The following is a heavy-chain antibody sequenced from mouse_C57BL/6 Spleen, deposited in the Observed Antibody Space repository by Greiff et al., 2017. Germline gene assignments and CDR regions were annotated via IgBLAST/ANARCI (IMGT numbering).Heavy chain of an antibody. D-gene: IGHD2-4*01. CDR1: GFTFSDYG. J-gene: IGHJ3*01. Sequence: EVQLVESGGGLVKPGGSLKLSCAASGFTFSDYGMHWVRQAPGKGLEWVAYISSGSSTIYYADTVKGRFTISRDNAKNTLFLQMTSLRSEDTAMYYCARPWDYDPWFAYWGQGTLVTVSA. CDR2: ISSGSSTI. CDR3: ARPWDYDPWFAY. V-gene: IGHV5-17*01.